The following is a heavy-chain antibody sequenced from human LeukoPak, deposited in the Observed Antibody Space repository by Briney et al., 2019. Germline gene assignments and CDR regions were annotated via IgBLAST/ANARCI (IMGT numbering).Heavy chain of an antibody. Sequence: GGSLTLSCAASGFTFDDYAMHWVRQAAGKGREWVSLINGDGGSTYYADPVKGRFTTARDTSQNSLYLQMNSLRSEDTALYYCAKDSSGYYTRWYYYYYMDVWGKGTSVTVSS. D-gene: IGHD3-22*01. CDR3: AKDSSGYYTRWYYYYYMDV. V-gene: IGHV3-43*02. J-gene: IGHJ6*03. CDR2: INGDGGST. CDR1: GFTFDDYA.